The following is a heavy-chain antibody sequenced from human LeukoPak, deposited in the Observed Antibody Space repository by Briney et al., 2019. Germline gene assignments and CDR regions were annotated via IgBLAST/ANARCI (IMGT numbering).Heavy chain of an antibody. CDR3: ARDVGRGTLDP. V-gene: IGHV4-59*01. CDR2: IYYSGST. Sequence: SETLSLTCTVSGGSISSYYWSWIRQPPGKGLEWIGYIYYSGSTNYNPSLKSRVTISVDTSKNQFSLKLSSVTAADTAVYYCARDVGRGTLDPWGQGTLVTVSS. J-gene: IGHJ5*02. D-gene: IGHD1-14*01. CDR1: GGSISSYY.